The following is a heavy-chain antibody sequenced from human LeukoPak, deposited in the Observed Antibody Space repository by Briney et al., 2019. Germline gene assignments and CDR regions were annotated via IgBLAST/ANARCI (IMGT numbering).Heavy chain of an antibody. Sequence: GASVKVSCKASGYTFSTYGISWVRQAPGQGLEWMGWISAYNGNTNYAQKLQGRVTMTTDTSTSTAYMELRSLRSDDTAVYYCARDCSGGSCYSTTVITYYYMDVWGKGTTVTISS. J-gene: IGHJ6*03. V-gene: IGHV1-18*01. CDR1: GYTFSTYG. CDR2: ISAYNGNT. CDR3: ARDCSGGSCYSTTVITYYYMDV. D-gene: IGHD2-15*01.